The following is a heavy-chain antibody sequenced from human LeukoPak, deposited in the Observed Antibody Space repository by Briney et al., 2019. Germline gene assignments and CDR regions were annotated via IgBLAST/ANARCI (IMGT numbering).Heavy chain of an antibody. CDR2: ISGSGGDT. CDR3: ARWFGEPPNFDC. CDR1: SFTVSSYS. J-gene: IGHJ4*02. D-gene: IGHD3-10*01. V-gene: IGHV3-23*01. Sequence: GRSLRLACTASSFTVSSYSASCVRQPARKWLEWVSAISGSGGDTFYADSVKGRFSISRDNSKNRVFLQMNSLRAEDTAMYYCARWFGEPPNFDCWGQGTLVTVSS.